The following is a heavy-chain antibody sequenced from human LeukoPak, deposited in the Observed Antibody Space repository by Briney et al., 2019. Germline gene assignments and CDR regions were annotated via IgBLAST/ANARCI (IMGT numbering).Heavy chain of an antibody. Sequence: KSGGSLRLSCAASGFTFSNAWMSWVRQAPGKGLEWVGRIKSKTDGGTTDYAAPVKGRFTISRDDSKNTVFLQMNSLKTADTALYYCATFIPNYYYDISPRLDYWGQGTLVTVSS. CDR1: GFTFSNAW. D-gene: IGHD3-22*01. V-gene: IGHV3-15*01. J-gene: IGHJ4*02. CDR3: ATFIPNYYYDISPRLDY. CDR2: IKSKTDGGTT.